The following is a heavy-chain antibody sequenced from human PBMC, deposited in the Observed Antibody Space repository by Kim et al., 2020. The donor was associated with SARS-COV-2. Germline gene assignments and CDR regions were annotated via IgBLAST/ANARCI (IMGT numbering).Heavy chain of an antibody. Sequence: SETLSLTCTVSGGSVSSGSYYWSWIRQPPGKGLEWIGYIYYSGSTNYNPSLKSRVTISVDTSKNQFSLKLSSVTAADTAVYYCARDRTAMVRYYYGMDVWGQGTTVTV. D-gene: IGHD5-18*01. J-gene: IGHJ6*02. CDR3: ARDRTAMVRYYYGMDV. V-gene: IGHV4-61*01. CDR2: IYYSGST. CDR1: GGSVSSGSYY.